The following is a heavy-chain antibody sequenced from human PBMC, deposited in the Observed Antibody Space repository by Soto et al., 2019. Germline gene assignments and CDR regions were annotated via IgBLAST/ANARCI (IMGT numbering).Heavy chain of an antibody. D-gene: IGHD3-3*01. CDR2: IYYSGST. CDR3: ASDLGTYYDFWSGYYTEVDY. J-gene: IGHJ4*02. Sequence: SETLSLTCTVSGGSISSSSYYWGWIRQPPGKGLEWIGSIYYSGSTYYNPSLKSRVTISVDTSKNQFSLKLSSVTAADTAVYYCASDLGTYYDFWSGYYTEVDYWGQGTLVTVSS. V-gene: IGHV4-39*01. CDR1: GGSISSSSYY.